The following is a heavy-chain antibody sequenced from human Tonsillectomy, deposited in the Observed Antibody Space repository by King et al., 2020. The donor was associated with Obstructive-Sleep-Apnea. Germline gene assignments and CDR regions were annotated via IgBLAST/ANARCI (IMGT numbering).Heavy chain of an antibody. CDR3: AKAARQWLVFDAFDI. CDR1: RFTFSSYA. Sequence: VQLVESGGGLVQPGGSLRLSCAASRFTFSSYAMSWVRQAPGKGLEWVSALSGSGGSTFFADSVKGRFTSSSDNSKNALYLQMNSLRAEDTAVYYCAKAARQWLVFDAFDIWGQGTMVTVSS. J-gene: IGHJ3*02. D-gene: IGHD6-19*01. V-gene: IGHV3-23*04. CDR2: LSGSGGST.